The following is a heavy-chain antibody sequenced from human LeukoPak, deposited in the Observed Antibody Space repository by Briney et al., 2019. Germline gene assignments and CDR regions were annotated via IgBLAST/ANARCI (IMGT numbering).Heavy chain of an antibody. CDR2: VYHSGNT. CDR1: GGSISSHY. J-gene: IGHJ4*02. CDR3: ARSATVTSGYFDY. D-gene: IGHD4-17*01. V-gene: IGHV4-39*07. Sequence: SETLSLTCTVSGGSISSHYWGWIRQPPGKGLEWIGSVYHSGNTYYNPSLKGRVTISVDTAKNQFSLKLSSVTASDTAIYYCARSATVTSGYFDYWGQGNLVTASS.